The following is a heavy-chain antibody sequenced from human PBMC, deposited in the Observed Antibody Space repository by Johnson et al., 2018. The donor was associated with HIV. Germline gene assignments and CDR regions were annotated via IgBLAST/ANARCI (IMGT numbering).Heavy chain of an antibody. Sequence: QLVESGGGVVQPGRSLRLSCAASGFTFNDYAMHWVRQVPGKGLEWVSGISWNSENIAYADSVRGRFTISRDNAENSLYLQMNSLRAEDTALYSCAKDRVRYTSDVDAFDLWGQGTMVTVSS. CDR3: AKDRVRYTSDVDAFDL. D-gene: IGHD1-1*01. CDR2: ISWNSENI. CDR1: GFTFNDYA. V-gene: IGHV3-9*01. J-gene: IGHJ3*01.